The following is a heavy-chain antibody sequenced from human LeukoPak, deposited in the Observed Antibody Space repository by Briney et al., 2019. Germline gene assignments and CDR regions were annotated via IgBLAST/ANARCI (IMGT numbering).Heavy chain of an antibody. CDR2: MNPNSGNT. Sequence: ASVKVSCKASGYTFTSFDINWVRQATGQGLEWMGWMNPNSGNTGYAQKLQGRVTMTTDTSTSTAYMELRSLRSDDTAVYYCARDRVWATWLAVYWGQGTLVTVSS. CDR3: ARDRVWATWLAVY. D-gene: IGHD6-19*01. CDR1: GYTFTSFD. V-gene: IGHV1-8*02. J-gene: IGHJ4*02.